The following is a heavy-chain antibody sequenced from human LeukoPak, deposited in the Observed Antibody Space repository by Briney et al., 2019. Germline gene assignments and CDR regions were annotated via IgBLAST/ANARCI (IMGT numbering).Heavy chain of an antibody. CDR3: ARGKDYYDSSGYYGNFDY. Sequence: SETLSPTCTVSGGSISSYYWSWIRQPAGKGLEWIGRIYTSGSTNHNPSLKSRVTMSVDTSKNQFSLKLSSVTAADTAVYYCARGKDYYDSSGYYGNFDYWGQGTLVTVSS. J-gene: IGHJ4*02. V-gene: IGHV4-4*07. CDR1: GGSISSYY. CDR2: IYTSGST. D-gene: IGHD3-22*01.